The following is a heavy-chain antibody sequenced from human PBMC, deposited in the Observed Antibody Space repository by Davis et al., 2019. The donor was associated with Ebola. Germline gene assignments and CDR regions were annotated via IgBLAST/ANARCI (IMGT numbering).Heavy chain of an antibody. CDR1: GFTFSSYG. V-gene: IGHV3-33*01. CDR3: ARGGDIVVVVAATDYYGMDV. Sequence: GESLKISCAASGFTFSSYGMHWVRQAPGKGLEWVAVIWYDGSNKYYADSVKGRFTISRDNSKNTLYLQMTSLRAEDTAVYYGARGGDIVVVVAATDYYGMDVWGQGTTVTVSS. CDR2: IWYDGSNK. D-gene: IGHD2-15*01. J-gene: IGHJ6*02.